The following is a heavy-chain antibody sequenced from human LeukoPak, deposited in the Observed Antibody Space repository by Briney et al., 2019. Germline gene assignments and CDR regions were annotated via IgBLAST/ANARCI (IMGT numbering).Heavy chain of an antibody. Sequence: SETLSLTCTVSGGSISSSSYYWGWIRQPPGKGLEWIGSIYYSGSTYYNPSLKSRVTISVDTSKNQFSLKLQSVAAADTAVYYCARELGRAFDLWGQGTVVIVSS. CDR3: ARELGRAFDL. V-gene: IGHV4-39*07. CDR1: GGSISSSSYY. J-gene: IGHJ3*01. D-gene: IGHD3-3*02. CDR2: IYYSGST.